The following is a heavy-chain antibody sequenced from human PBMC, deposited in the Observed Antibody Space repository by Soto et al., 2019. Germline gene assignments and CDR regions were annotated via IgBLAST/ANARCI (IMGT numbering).Heavy chain of an antibody. J-gene: IGHJ4*02. V-gene: IGHV3-74*01. CDR2: IQSDGSSI. Sequence: EVQMVESGGGLVQPGGSLRLSCAASGFIFNNYWMHWVRQVPGKGLMWVSRIQSDGSSIDYADSVKGRFTISRDNAKNTVYLQMNSLRVEDTAVYCCARSGGIDHWGQGTLVTVSS. CDR3: ARSGGIDH. CDR1: GFIFNNYW. D-gene: IGHD3-3*01.